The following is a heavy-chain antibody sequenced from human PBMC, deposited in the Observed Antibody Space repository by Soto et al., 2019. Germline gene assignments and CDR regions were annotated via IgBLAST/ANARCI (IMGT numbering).Heavy chain of an antibody. CDR2: IWYDGSNK. V-gene: IGHV3-33*06. Sequence: QVQLVESGGGVVQPGRSLTLSCAASGFSFGSYGMHWVRQAPGKGLEWVAIIWYDGSNKDYADSVKGRFTISRNNSKNTLYLQMSSLRGEDTAVYYCVKDGLGGYKWGQGTLVTVSS. D-gene: IGHD3-16*01. J-gene: IGHJ4*02. CDR3: VKDGLGGYK. CDR1: GFSFGSYG.